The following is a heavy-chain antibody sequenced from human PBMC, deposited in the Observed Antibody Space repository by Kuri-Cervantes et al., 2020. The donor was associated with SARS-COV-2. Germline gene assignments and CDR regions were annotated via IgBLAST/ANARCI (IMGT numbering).Heavy chain of an antibody. V-gene: IGHV1-18*01. CDR1: GYTLNTFG. CDR3: ARVSSMYLPTYYFDF. Sequence: ASVKVSCKASGYTLNTFGITWVRQAPGQGLEWMGRSSAYSDDTSSAEKFKGRVTMTQDTSTNTAYMEITDLRSDDTAIYFCARVSSMYLPTYYFDFWGQGSRVTVSS. J-gene: IGHJ4*02. D-gene: IGHD2-8*01. CDR2: SSAYSDDT.